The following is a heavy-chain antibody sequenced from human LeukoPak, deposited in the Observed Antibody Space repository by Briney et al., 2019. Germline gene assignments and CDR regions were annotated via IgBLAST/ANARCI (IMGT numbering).Heavy chain of an antibody. V-gene: IGHV4-39*07. CDR1: GGSFSSSSYY. CDR3: ARDQRSATMIVVVKGVGAFDI. CDR2: IYYSGST. D-gene: IGHD3-22*01. Sequence: PSETLSLTCTVSGGSFSSSSYYWGWIRQPPGKGLEWIGSIYYSGSTYYNPSLKSRVTISVDTSKNQFSLKLSSVTAADTAVYYCARDQRSATMIVVVKGVGAFDIWGQGTMVTVSS. J-gene: IGHJ3*02.